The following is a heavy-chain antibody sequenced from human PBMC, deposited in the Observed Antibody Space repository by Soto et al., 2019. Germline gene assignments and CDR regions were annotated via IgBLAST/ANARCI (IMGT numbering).Heavy chain of an antibody. CDR2: IYTSGST. J-gene: IGHJ6*02. D-gene: IGHD1-26*01. Sequence: SETLSLTCTVSGGSISSYYLSWIRQPAGKGLEWIGRIYTSGSTNYNPSLKSRVTMSVDTSKNQFSLKLSSVTAADTAVYYCARQVGWDPEDYYYYYGMDVWGQGTTVTVYS. CDR3: ARQVGWDPEDYYYYYGMDV. CDR1: GGSISSYY. V-gene: IGHV4-4*07.